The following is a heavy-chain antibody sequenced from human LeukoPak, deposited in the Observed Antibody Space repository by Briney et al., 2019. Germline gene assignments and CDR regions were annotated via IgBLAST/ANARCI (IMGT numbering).Heavy chain of an antibody. D-gene: IGHD3/OR15-3a*01. CDR2: ISDSGGST. V-gene: IGHV3-23*01. CDR1: GITLSNYG. Sequence: GGSLRLSCAVSGITLSNYGMSWVRQAPGKGLEWVAGISDSGGSTKYADSVKGRFTIARDNRKNTLYLQMSSLRAEDTVVYFCAKRGVVIRVILVGFHKEAYYFESWGQGALVTVSS. CDR3: AKRGVVIRVILVGFHKEAYYFES. J-gene: IGHJ4*02.